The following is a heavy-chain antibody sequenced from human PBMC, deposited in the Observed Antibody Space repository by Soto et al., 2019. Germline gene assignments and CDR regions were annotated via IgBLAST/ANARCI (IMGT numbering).Heavy chain of an antibody. CDR3: ARSHKYYDYVWGSYRYYAFDI. D-gene: IGHD3-16*02. CDR2: IIPILGTA. J-gene: IGHJ3*02. Sequence: QVQLVQSGAEVKKPGSSVKVSCKASGGTFSSYAISWVRQAPGQGLEWMGGIIPILGTANYEQKFQGRVTITADESTSTGYMELSSLRSEDTAVDYCARSHKYYDYVWGSYRYYAFDIWGQGTMVTVSS. CDR1: GGTFSSYA. V-gene: IGHV1-69*01.